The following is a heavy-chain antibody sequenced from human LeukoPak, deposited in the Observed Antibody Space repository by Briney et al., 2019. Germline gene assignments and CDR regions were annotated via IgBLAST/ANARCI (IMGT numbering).Heavy chain of an antibody. V-gene: IGHV1-58*02. Sequence: SVKVSCKASGFTFTSSAMQWVRPARGQRLEWIGWIVVGSGNTNYAQKFQERVTITRDMSTSTAYMELSSLRSEDTAVYYCAALPVRYCSGGSCYSDSYWGQGTLVTVSS. CDR1: GFTFTSSA. D-gene: IGHD2-15*01. CDR3: AALPVRYCSGGSCYSDSY. J-gene: IGHJ4*02. CDR2: IVVGSGNT.